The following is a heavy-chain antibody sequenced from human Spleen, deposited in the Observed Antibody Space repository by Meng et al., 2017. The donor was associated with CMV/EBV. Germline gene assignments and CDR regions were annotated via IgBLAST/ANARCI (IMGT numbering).Heavy chain of an antibody. CDR1: GFTFSSYA. CDR2: ISYDGSNK. D-gene: IGHD1-26*01. CDR3: AKAGRVGATYYFDF. Sequence: GESLKISCAASGFTFSSYAMHWVRQAPGKGLEWVAVISYDGSNKYYADSVKGRFTISRDNSRNTLYLQMNSLRVDDTAVYYCAKAGRVGATYYFDFWGQGTLVTVSS. J-gene: IGHJ4*02. V-gene: IGHV3-30*04.